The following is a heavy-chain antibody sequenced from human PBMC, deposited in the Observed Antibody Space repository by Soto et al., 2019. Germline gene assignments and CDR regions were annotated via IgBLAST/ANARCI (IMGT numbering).Heavy chain of an antibody. CDR2: SRKKANSYIT. J-gene: IGHJ4*02. CDR3: ARVTNYYIDY. Sequence: EVQLVESGGGLVQPGGSLRLSCAASGFTFSDHYMDWVRLTPGTGLEWVGRSRKKANSYITEYAASVKGRFTISRDDSKNSIYLQMNSLKIEDTAVYYCARVTNYYIDYWGQGTQVTFSS. V-gene: IGHV3-72*01. CDR1: GFTFSDHY.